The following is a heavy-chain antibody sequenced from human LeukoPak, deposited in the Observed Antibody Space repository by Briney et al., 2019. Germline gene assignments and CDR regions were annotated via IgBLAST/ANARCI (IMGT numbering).Heavy chain of an antibody. Sequence: ASVKVSCKASGYTFTSYGISWVRQASGQGLEWMGWISAYNGNTNYAQKLQGRVIMTTDTSTSTAYMELRSLRSDDTAVYYCARDLCGGDCYGMDVWGQGTTVTVSS. V-gene: IGHV1-18*01. CDR2: ISAYNGNT. J-gene: IGHJ6*02. D-gene: IGHD2-21*01. CDR3: ARDLCGGDCYGMDV. CDR1: GYTFTSYG.